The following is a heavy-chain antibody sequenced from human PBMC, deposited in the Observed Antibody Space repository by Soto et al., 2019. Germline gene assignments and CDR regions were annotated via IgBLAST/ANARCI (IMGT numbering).Heavy chain of an antibody. CDR3: ASPQGFGEFYYYYGMDV. J-gene: IGHJ6*02. CDR2: ISGSGGST. D-gene: IGHD3-10*01. CDR1: GFTFSSYA. V-gene: IGHV3-23*01. Sequence: GGSLRLSCAASGFTFSSYAMSWVRQAPGKGLEWVSAISGSGGSTYYADSVKGRFTISRDNSKNTLYLQMNSLRAEDTAVYYCASPQGFGEFYYYYGMDVWGQGTTVTVSS.